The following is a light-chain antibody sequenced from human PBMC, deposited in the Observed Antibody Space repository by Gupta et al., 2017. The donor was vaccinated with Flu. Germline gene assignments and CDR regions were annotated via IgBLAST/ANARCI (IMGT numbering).Light chain of an antibody. CDR3: KQRSSWTSTWT. CDR1: QTINNS. V-gene: IGKV3D-11*02. CDR2: DAS. J-gene: IGKJ1*01. Sequence: VLTQSPATLSLSLGQRATISCRASQTINNSLAWYHQKPGQAARHLIYDASNRATCIPDRFSGSWPGTDYTRPIRILESEDSAVYYWKQRSSWTSTWTCGLGTKVEIK.